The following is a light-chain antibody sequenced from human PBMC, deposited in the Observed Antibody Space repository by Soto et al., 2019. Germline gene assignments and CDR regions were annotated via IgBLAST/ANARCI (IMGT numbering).Light chain of an antibody. CDR3: QQSDDLPT. CDR1: QDINNY. J-gene: IGKJ5*01. V-gene: IGKV1-33*01. CDR2: DAS. Sequence: IHLTHSPSSLSSSVGDRVTITCQASQDINNYVNRYQQKPGTAPNLLIYDASTLKPGVPSRFSGSGSGTDFTFTISSLQTEDFATYFCQQSDDLPTFGQGTRLEIK.